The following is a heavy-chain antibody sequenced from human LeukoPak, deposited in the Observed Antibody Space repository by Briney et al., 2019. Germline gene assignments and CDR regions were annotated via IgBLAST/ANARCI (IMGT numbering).Heavy chain of an antibody. CDR1: GGSISSSSYY. CDR3: ARHEGKYYYDSSGYSFDY. J-gene: IGHJ4*02. Sequence: SETLSLTCTVSGGSISSSSYYWGWIRQPPGKGLEWIGGIYYSGNTYYSPSLKSRVTISVDTSKNQFSLKLSSVTAADTAVYYCARHEGKYYYDSSGYSFDYWGQGTLVTVSS. D-gene: IGHD3-22*01. CDR2: IYYSGNT. V-gene: IGHV4-39*01.